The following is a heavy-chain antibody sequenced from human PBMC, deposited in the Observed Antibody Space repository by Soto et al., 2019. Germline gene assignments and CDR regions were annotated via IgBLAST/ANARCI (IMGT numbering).Heavy chain of an antibody. J-gene: IGHJ5*01. CDR1: GDSISNLDYF. CDR3: ARGRYCLTGRCFPNWVDS. D-gene: IGHD7-27*01. CDR2: IYKSATT. Sequence: NLSLTCSVSGDSISNLDYFWAWIRQPPGQALEYIGYIYKSATTYYNPSFESRVAISVDTSKSQFSLNVTSVTAADTAVYFCARGRYCLTGRCFPNWVDSWGQGALVT. V-gene: IGHV4-30-4*01.